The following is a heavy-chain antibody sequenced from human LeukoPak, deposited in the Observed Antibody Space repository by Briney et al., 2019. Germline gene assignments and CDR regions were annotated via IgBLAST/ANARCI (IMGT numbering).Heavy chain of an antibody. V-gene: IGHV1-2*02. J-gene: IGHJ4*02. CDR3: ARSPVVVVAASYY. CDR2: INPNSGGT. Sequence: ASVKVSCKASGYPFTGYYMHWVRQAPGQGLEWMGWINPNSGGTNYAQKFQGRVTMTRDTSISTAYMELSRLRSDDTAVYYCARSPVVVVAASYYWGQGTLVTVSS. CDR1: GYPFTGYY. D-gene: IGHD2-15*01.